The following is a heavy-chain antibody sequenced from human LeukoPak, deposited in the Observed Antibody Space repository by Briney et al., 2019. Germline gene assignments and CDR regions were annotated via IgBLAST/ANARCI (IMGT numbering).Heavy chain of an antibody. D-gene: IGHD1-26*01. CDR3: AKGSGTHFVHDF. Sequence: PGGSLRLSCAASGFTFSTYIMNWVRQAPGKGLEWVSDISGSGDSTYYADSVKGRFTISRDNSKNTLYLQVNSLRAEDTAVYYCAKGSGTHFVHDFWGQGTLVTVSS. V-gene: IGHV3-23*01. CDR2: ISGSGDST. CDR1: GFTFSTYI. J-gene: IGHJ4*02.